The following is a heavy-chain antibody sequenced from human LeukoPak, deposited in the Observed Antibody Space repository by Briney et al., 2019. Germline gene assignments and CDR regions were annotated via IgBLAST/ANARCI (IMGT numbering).Heavy chain of an antibody. CDR2: ISSSSSYI. CDR1: GFTFSSYS. J-gene: IGHJ4*02. D-gene: IGHD5-12*01. Sequence: GGSLRLSCAASGFTFSSYSMNWVRQAPGKGLEWVLSISSSSSYIYYADSVKGRFTISRDNAKNSLYLQMNSLRAEDTAVYYCARDPASRGYSGYDMDYWGQGTLVTVSS. CDR3: ARDPASRGYSGYDMDY. V-gene: IGHV3-21*01.